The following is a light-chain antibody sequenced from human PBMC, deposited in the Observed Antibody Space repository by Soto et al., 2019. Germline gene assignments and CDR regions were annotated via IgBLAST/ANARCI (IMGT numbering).Light chain of an antibody. J-gene: IGKJ1*01. CDR2: DAS. Sequence: DIQMTQSPTTLSASVGDRVIITCRASQRMSAWLAWYQQKPGKAPTLLIYDASSLENGVPSRFSGSGSGTNFTLTISSLQPNDLATYYYQQYATYPWTFGQGTKVDIK. V-gene: IGKV1-5*01. CDR1: QRMSAW. CDR3: QQYATYPWT.